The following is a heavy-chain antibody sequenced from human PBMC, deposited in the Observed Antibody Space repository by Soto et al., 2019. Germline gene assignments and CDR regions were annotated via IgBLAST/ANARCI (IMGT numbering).Heavy chain of an antibody. Sequence: SETLSLTCADYGGSFSGYYWSWIRQPPGTGLEWIGEINHSGSTNYNPSLKSRVTVSVDTSKNQFSLNLSSVTAADTAVYYCARLQGYCIRTSCSGYYAMDVWGQGTTVS. D-gene: IGHD2-2*01. V-gene: IGHV4-34*01. CDR2: INHSGST. J-gene: IGHJ6*02. CDR1: GGSFSGYY. CDR3: ARLQGYCIRTSCSGYYAMDV.